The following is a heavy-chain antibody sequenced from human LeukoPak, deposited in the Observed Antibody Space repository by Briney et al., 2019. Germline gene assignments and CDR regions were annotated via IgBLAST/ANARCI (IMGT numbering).Heavy chain of an antibody. CDR1: GFTVSNDY. D-gene: IGHD6-6*01. Sequence: GRSLRLSCAVSGFTVSNDYMSWVSQAPGKGMEWDSVIYGGGSTYYADSVRGRFTISRDNSENTLYLQMDSLRAEDTAVYYCTRLLPSSHHFFDSWGQGTLVTVSS. CDR2: IYGGGST. J-gene: IGHJ4*02. V-gene: IGHV3-53*01. CDR3: TRLLPSSHHFFDS.